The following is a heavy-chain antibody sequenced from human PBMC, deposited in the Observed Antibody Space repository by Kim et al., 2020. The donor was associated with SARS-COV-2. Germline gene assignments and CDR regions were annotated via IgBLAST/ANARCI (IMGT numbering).Heavy chain of an antibody. V-gene: IGHV3-11*05. J-gene: IGHJ4*02. Sequence: TNYADTVKGRFTISRDNAKNSLYLQMNSLGAEDTAVYYCAREDTAMEVDYWGQGTLVTVSS. D-gene: IGHD5-18*01. CDR2: T. CDR3: AREDTAMEVDY.